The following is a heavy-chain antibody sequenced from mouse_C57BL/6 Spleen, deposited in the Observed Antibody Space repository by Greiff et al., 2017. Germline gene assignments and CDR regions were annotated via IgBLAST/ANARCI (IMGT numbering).Heavy chain of an antibody. D-gene: IGHD2-1*01. CDR3: ARKNLLWYLYAMDY. Sequence: QVQLQQSGPELVKPGASVKISCKASGYAFSSSWMNWVKQRPGKGLEWIGRIYPGDGDTNYNGKFKGKATLTADKSSSTAYMHRSSLTSEDSSVYFCARKNLLWYLYAMDYWGQVTSVTVSS. J-gene: IGHJ4*01. CDR2: IYPGDGDT. CDR1: GYAFSSSW. V-gene: IGHV1-82*01.